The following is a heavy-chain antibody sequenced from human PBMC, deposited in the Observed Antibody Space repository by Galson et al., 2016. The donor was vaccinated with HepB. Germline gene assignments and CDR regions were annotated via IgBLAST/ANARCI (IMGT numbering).Heavy chain of an antibody. D-gene: IGHD7-27*01. CDR2: IWYDGSNK. CDR3: ARDVWGLGIKKCFDH. Sequence: SLRLSCAASGFNFSSYAMHWVRQAPGKGLEWMAAIWYDGSNKYYADSVKGRLTISKDNSKNTLYLQMNSLRVENTAVYYCARDVWGLGIKKCFDHWGQGTLVTVSS. V-gene: IGHV3-33*01. J-gene: IGHJ4*02. CDR1: GFNFSSYA.